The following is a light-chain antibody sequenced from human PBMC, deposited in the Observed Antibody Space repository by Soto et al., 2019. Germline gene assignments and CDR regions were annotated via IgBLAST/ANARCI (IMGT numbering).Light chain of an antibody. J-gene: IGLJ1*01. CDR3: CSYAGSSTPYV. CDR1: SSDVGSYNL. Sequence: HSALTQPASVSGSPGQSITISCTVTSSDVGSYNLVSWYQQHPGKAPKLMIYEGSKRPSGVSNRFSGSKSGNTASLTISGLQAEDEADYYCCSYAGSSTPYVFGPGTKVTGL. V-gene: IGLV2-23*01. CDR2: EGS.